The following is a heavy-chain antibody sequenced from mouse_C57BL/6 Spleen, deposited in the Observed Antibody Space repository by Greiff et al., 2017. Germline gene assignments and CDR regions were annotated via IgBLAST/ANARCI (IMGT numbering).Heavy chain of an antibody. CDR3: ARRDYFDY. CDR1: GYSFTGYF. CDR2: INPYNGDT. Sequence: EVQLQQSGPELVKPGDSVKISCKASGYSFTGYFMNWVMQSHGKSLEWIGRINPYNGDTFYNQKFKGKATLTVGKSSSTAHMEIRSLTSEDSAVYYFARRDYFDYWGQGTTLTVSS. V-gene: IGHV1-20*01. J-gene: IGHJ2*01.